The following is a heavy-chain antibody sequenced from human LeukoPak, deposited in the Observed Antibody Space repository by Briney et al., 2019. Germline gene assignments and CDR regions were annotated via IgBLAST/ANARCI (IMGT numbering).Heavy chain of an antibody. J-gene: IGHJ4*02. CDR3: AKDSAPAGYSSSWYFDY. Sequence: PGGSLRLSCAASGFTFSNYAIHWVRQAPGKGLECVSAISSIEGRIFYANSVKGRFTISRDNSKDTVFLQMGSLRAEDMAVYYCAKDSAPAGYSSSWYFDYWGQGTLVTVSS. CDR2: ISSIEGRI. V-gene: IGHV3-64*01. CDR1: GFTFSNYA. D-gene: IGHD6-13*01.